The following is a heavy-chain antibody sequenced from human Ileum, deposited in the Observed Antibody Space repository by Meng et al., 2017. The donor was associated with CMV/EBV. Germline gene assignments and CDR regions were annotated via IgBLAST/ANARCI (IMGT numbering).Heavy chain of an antibody. J-gene: IGHJ4*02. V-gene: IGHV4-34*02. D-gene: IGHD2-21*01. CDR3: AREPPFVPADS. Sequence: QVQLQRWGAGLLKPLETLSLPCAVYGGSFSGYYWSWIRQPPGKGLEWIAEVSHSGVTNYNPSLKSRVTISIDTSKNQFSLHLSSVTAADTAVYYCAREPPFVPADSWGQGTLVTVSS. CDR2: VSHSGVT. CDR1: GGSFSGYY.